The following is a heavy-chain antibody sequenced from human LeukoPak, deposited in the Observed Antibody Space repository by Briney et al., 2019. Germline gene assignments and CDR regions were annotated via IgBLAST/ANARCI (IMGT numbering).Heavy chain of an antibody. J-gene: IGHJ4*02. Sequence: ASVKVSCKASGYTFTGYYMHWVRQAPGQGLEWMGWINPNSGGTNYAQKFQGRVTMTRDTSISTAYMELSRLRSDDTAVYYCARAYSSSWYGYFDYWGQGTLVTVPS. CDR2: INPNSGGT. V-gene: IGHV1-2*02. CDR3: ARAYSSSWYGYFDY. CDR1: GYTFTGYY. D-gene: IGHD6-13*01.